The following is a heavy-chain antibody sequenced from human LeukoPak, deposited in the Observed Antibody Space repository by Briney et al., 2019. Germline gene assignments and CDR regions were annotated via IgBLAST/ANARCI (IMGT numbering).Heavy chain of an antibody. J-gene: IGHJ6*02. Sequence: VASVKVSCKASGGTFSSYAISWVRQAPGQGLEWMGRIIPILGIANYAQKFQGRVTITADKSTSTAYMELSSLRSEDTAVYYCARVQAPYCGGDCYSGYYYGMDVWGQGTTVTVS. CDR3: ARVQAPYCGGDCYSGYYYGMDV. D-gene: IGHD2-21*02. CDR1: GGTFSSYA. V-gene: IGHV1-69*04. CDR2: IIPILGIA.